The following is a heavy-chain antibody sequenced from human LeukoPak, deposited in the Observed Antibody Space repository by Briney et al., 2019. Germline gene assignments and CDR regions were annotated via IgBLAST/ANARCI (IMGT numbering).Heavy chain of an antibody. CDR3: AKTYCSSSSCYHFDY. D-gene: IGHD2-2*01. CDR1: GFTFSSYA. CDR2: ISGSGGST. J-gene: IGHJ4*02. V-gene: IGHV3-23*01. Sequence: GGSLRLSCAASGFTFSSYAMSWVRQAPGKGLEWVSAISGSGGSTYSADSVKGRFTISRDNSKNTPYLQMTSLRAEDTAVYYCAKTYCSSSSCYHFDYWGQGAMVTVAS.